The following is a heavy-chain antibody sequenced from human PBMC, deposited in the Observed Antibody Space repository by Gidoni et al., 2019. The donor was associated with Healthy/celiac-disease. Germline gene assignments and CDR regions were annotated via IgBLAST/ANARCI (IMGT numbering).Heavy chain of an antibody. CDR1: GFHFSSYA. CDR3: ARSVDIGFWSGYSYYFDY. Sequence: EVQLVVSGGGLVQPGGSLRLSFQASGFHFSSYAMHWVRQAPGKGLEYVSAISSNGGSTYYANSVKGRFTISRDNSKNTLYLQMGSLRAEDMAVYYCARSVDIGFWSGYSYYFDYWGQGTLVTVSS. CDR2: ISSNGGST. D-gene: IGHD3-3*01. J-gene: IGHJ4*02. V-gene: IGHV3-64*01.